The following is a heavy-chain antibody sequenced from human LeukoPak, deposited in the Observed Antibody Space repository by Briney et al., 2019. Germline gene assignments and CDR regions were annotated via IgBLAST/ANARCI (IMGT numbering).Heavy chain of an antibody. D-gene: IGHD3-22*01. CDR2: INPNSGGT. CDR1: GYTFTGYY. J-gene: IGHJ3*02. CDR3: ARDSAFYYDSSGYHDAFDI. V-gene: IGHV1-2*04. Sequence: ASAKVSCKASGYTFTGYYMHWVRQAPGQGLEWMGWINPNSGGTNYAQKFQGWVTMTRDTSISTACMELSRLRSDDTAVYYCARDSAFYYDSSGYHDAFDIWGQGTMVTVSS.